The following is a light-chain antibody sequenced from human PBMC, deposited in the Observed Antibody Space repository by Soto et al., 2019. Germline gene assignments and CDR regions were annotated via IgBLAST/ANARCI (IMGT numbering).Light chain of an antibody. V-gene: IGKV1-5*03. Sequence: EIRITRFPSSLSDPVGDRGPIPCRARQNINRWLAWYQQRPGKAPNLLIHKASTLEVGVPSRFSGSASGTEFTLTISSLQPDDFAVYFCLQYNVYPLSFGGGTKVDIK. CDR3: LQYNVYPLS. CDR2: KAS. J-gene: IGKJ4*01. CDR1: QNINRW.